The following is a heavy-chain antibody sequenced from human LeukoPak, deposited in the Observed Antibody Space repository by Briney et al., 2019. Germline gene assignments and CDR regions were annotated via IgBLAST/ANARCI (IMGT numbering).Heavy chain of an antibody. D-gene: IGHD5-24*01. CDR3: ARDFGDGYKPFDY. J-gene: IGHJ4*02. CDR2: ISYDGSNK. Sequence: PGGSLRLSCAASGFTFSTYAMPWVRQAPGKGLEWVAIISYDGSNKYYADSVKGRFTISRDNSKNTLYLQMNSLRAEDTAVYYCARDFGDGYKPFDYWGQGTLVTVSS. V-gene: IGHV3-30-3*01. CDR1: GFTFSTYA.